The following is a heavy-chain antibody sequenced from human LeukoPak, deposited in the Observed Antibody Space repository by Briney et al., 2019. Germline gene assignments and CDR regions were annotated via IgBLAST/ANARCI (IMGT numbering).Heavy chain of an antibody. CDR2: IYYSGST. CDR3: ARDGDSSPGQDY. Sequence: SETLSLTCTVSGGSISSSSYYWGWIRQPPGKGLEWIGSIYYSGSTYYNPSLKSRVTISVDTSKNQFSLKLSSVTAADTAVYYCARDGDSSPGQDYWGQGTLATVSS. CDR1: GGSISSSSYY. J-gene: IGHJ4*02. V-gene: IGHV4-39*07. D-gene: IGHD6-13*01.